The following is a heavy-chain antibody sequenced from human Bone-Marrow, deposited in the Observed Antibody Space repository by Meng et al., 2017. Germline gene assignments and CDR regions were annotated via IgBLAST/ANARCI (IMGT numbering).Heavy chain of an antibody. V-gene: IGHV1-3*01. CDR2: INAANGNT. D-gene: IGHD2/OR15-2a*01. J-gene: IGHJ4*02. CDR3: ARANKRYFHFDF. Sequence: ASVKVSCKASGYAFTSYAMHWVRQAPGQSLEWMGWINAANGNTKSSQKFEGRVSITRDTSASAAYMVLSSLRSEDTAVYYCARANKRYFHFDFWGQGTLVTVSS. CDR1: GYAFTSYA.